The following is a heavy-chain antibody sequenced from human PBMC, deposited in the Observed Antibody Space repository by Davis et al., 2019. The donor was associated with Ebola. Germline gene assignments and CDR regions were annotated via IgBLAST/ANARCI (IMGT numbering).Heavy chain of an antibody. V-gene: IGHV3-48*03. D-gene: IGHD3-22*01. Sequence: LKISCAASGFTFSSYEMNWVRQAPGKGLEWVSYISSSGSTIYHADSVKGRFTISRDNSKNTLYLQMNSLRAEDTAVYYCAKDYYDSSGPTYYYYYMDVWGKGTTVTVSS. CDR1: GFTFSSYE. J-gene: IGHJ6*03. CDR3: AKDYYDSSGPTYYYYYMDV. CDR2: ISSSGSTI.